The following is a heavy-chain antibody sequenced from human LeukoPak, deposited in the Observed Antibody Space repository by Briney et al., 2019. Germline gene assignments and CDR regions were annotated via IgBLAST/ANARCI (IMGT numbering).Heavy chain of an antibody. CDR1: GFPFSSYS. V-gene: IGHV3-23*01. CDR3: ATKTIAAAGRIDY. CDR2: ISGSGGST. D-gene: IGHD6-13*01. J-gene: IGHJ4*02. Sequence: GGSLRLSCAASGFPFSSYSMSWVRQAPGKGLEWVSAISGSGGSTYYADSVKGRFTISRDNSKNTLYLQMNSLRAEDTAVYYCATKTIAAAGRIDYWGQGTLVTVSS.